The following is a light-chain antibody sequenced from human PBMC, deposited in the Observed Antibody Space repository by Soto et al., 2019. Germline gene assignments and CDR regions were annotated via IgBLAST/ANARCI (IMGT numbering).Light chain of an antibody. CDR1: QSVSNNY. Sequence: EIVLTQSPGTLSLSPGERATLSCRASQSVSNNYLAWYQQKPGQAPRLLIYGASNRATGIPDRFSGSGSGTEFTLTISSLQPEDFAAYYCQQSYSTPFTFGQRTRLEIK. CDR2: GAS. J-gene: IGKJ5*01. V-gene: IGKV3-20*01. CDR3: QQSYSTPFT.